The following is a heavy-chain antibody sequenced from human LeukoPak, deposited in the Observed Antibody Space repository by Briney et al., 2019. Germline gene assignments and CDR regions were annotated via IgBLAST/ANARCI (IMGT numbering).Heavy chain of an antibody. J-gene: IGHJ4*02. CDR1: GFTFSSYA. CDR3: ARSISHFDY. Sequence: GGSLRLSCAASGFTFSSYAMHWVRQAPGKGLEWVAVISYDGSNKYYADSVKGRFTISRDNSKNTLYLQMNSLRAEDTAVYYCARSISHFDYWGQGTLVTVSS. CDR2: ISYDGSNK. V-gene: IGHV3-30-3*01.